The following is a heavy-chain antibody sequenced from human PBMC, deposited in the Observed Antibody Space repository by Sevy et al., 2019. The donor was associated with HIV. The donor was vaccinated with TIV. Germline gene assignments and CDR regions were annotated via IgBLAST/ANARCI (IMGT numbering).Heavy chain of an antibody. Sequence: GGSLRLSCAASGFIFSSYAMSWVRQSPGKGLEWVSSISGSGGDTYYADSVKGRFSVSRDNSKNTLYMQMNSLRAEDTAIYYCAKAAGTVHGTPTPEVNWGQGTLVTVSS. J-gene: IGHJ4*02. V-gene: IGHV3-23*01. CDR3: AKAAGTVHGTPTPEVN. CDR1: GFIFSSYA. D-gene: IGHD1-1*01. CDR2: ISGSGGDT.